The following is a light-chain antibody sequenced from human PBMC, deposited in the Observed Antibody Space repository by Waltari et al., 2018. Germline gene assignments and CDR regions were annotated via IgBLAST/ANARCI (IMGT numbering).Light chain of an antibody. CDR1: TSDVGGYNS. Sequence: QSALTQPRSVSGSPGQSVAISCTATTSDVGGYNSVSWSQQHPGKAPKLIIYDVNKPPSCVPDRCSGSRSGNTASLTISGLHAEDEADYYCCSYTAPYVVFGGGTKVTVL. CDR3: CSYTAPYVV. J-gene: IGLJ2*01. CDR2: DVN. V-gene: IGLV2-11*01.